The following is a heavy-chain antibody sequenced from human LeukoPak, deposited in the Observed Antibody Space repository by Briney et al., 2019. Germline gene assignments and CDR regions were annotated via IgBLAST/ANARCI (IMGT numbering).Heavy chain of an antibody. V-gene: IGHV5-51*01. D-gene: IGHD2-2*01. J-gene: IGHJ6*02. Sequence: GESLKISCKGSGYSFTSYWIGWGRQMPGKGLEWMGIIYPGDSDTRYSPSFQGQVTISADKSISTAYLQWSSLKASDTAMYYCARHEGYCSSTSCYYYYYGMDVWGQGTTVTVSS. CDR3: ARHEGYCSSTSCYYYYYGMDV. CDR1: GYSFTSYW. CDR2: IYPGDSDT.